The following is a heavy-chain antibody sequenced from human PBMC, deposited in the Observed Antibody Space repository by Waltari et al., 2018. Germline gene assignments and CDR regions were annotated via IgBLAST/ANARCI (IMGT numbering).Heavy chain of an antibody. Sequence: EVQLVESGGGLVQPGGSLRLSCAASGFTFSTYWMSWVRQAPGKGVEEVANINQDGSEKYCVDSVKGRFTISGDNANNSLFVQMGPLRAEDTAVYFCARAFDFLTGYHDYWGQGTLVTVAS. CDR2: INQDGSEK. D-gene: IGHD3-9*01. V-gene: IGHV3-7*04. J-gene: IGHJ4*02. CDR3: ARAFDFLTGYHDY. CDR1: GFTFSTYW.